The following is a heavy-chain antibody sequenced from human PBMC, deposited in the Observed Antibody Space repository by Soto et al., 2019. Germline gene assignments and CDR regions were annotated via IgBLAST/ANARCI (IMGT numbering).Heavy chain of an antibody. CDR1: GGTFSSYA. V-gene: IGHV1-69*12. D-gene: IGHD6-13*01. CDR3: ARDVIAAAGTAG. CDR2: IIPIFGTA. J-gene: IGHJ4*02. Sequence: QVQLVQSGAEVKKPGSSVKVSCKASGGTFSSYAISWVRQAPGQGLEWMGGIIPIFGTANYAQKFQGRVTIAADESTRTAYMELSSLRSEEPAVYYCARDVIAAAGTAGWGQGTLVTVSS.